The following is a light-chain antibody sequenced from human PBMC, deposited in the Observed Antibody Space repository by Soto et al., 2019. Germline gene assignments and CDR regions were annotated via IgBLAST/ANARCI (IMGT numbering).Light chain of an antibody. CDR1: QSVGGRY. V-gene: IGKV3-20*01. CDR2: AAS. CDR3: HHYGRSPWT. J-gene: IGKJ1*01. Sequence: EIVLTQSPATLSLSPGERATLSCRASQSVGGRYLAWHQQKPGQAPRLLIYAASSRATGLPDRFSGSGGGTVIPLTVSRLEAEDVAVYYCHHYGRSPWTVGQGTKVEIK.